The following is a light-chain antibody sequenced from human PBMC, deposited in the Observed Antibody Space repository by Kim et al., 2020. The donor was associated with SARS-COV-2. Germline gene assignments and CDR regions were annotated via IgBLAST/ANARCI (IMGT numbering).Light chain of an antibody. CDR1: NIGGKT. V-gene: IGLV3-21*04. Sequence: SYELTQPPSLSVAPGQTASIPCGGNNIGGKTVHWYQQKPGQAPVLVIRYDGDRPSGIPERFSGSNSGNAATLPISRVEAGDEAAYYCQVWDSRSDYVLFG. J-gene: IGLJ1*01. CDR2: YDG. CDR3: QVWDSRSDYVL.